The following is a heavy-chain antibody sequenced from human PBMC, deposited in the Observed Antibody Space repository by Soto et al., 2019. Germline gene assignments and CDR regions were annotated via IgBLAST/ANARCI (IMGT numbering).Heavy chain of an antibody. V-gene: IGHV3-30*18. CDR3: AKEGYSSSWPYYYYYYGMDV. CDR2: ISYDGSNK. Sequence: PGGSLRLSCAASGFTFSSYGMHWVRQAPGKGLEWVAVISYDGSNKYYADSVKGRFTISRDNSKNTLYLQMNSLRAEDTAVYYCAKEGYSSSWPYYYYYYGMDVWGQGTTVT. D-gene: IGHD6-13*01. J-gene: IGHJ6*02. CDR1: GFTFSSYG.